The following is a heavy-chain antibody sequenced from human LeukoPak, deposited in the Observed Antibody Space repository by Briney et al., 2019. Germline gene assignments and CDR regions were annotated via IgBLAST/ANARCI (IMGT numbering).Heavy chain of an antibody. V-gene: IGHV3-23*01. CDR1: GFTFSSYA. D-gene: IGHD3-10*01. CDR2: ISGSGGST. J-gene: IGHJ4*02. CDR3: ASWNRDGSGPQIDY. Sequence: PGGSLRLSCAASGFTFSSYAMSWVRQAPGKGLEWVSAISGSGGSTYYADSVKGRFTISRDNSKNTLYLQMNSLRAEDTAVYYCASWNRDGSGPQIDYWGQGTLVTVSS.